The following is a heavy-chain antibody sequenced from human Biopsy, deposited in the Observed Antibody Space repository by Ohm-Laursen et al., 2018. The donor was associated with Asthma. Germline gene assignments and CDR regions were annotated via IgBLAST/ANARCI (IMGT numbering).Heavy chain of an antibody. CDR1: GGSINIGDYY. D-gene: IGHD4-17*01. CDR3: ARTTYGHDGFDP. CDR2: IYYSRST. Sequence: TLSLTCPVSGGSINIGDYYWSWIRQHPVKGLEWIGHIYYSRSTYYNPSLKSRVSISLDTSKNQFSLSLTSVTAADTAVYYCARTTYGHDGFDPWGQGTLVTVSS. J-gene: IGHJ5*02. V-gene: IGHV4-31*03.